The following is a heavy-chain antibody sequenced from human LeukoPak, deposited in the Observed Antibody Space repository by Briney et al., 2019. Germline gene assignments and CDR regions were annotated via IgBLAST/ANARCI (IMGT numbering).Heavy chain of an antibody. J-gene: IGHJ6*02. Sequence: ASVKVSCKASGYTFTSYDINWVRQATGQGLEWMRWMNPNSGNTGYAQKFQGRVTMTRNTSISTAYMELSSLRSEDTAVYYCARELGTTKPYYYYYYGMDVWGQGTTVTVSS. CDR2: MNPNSGNT. D-gene: IGHD1-1*01. V-gene: IGHV1-8*01. CDR3: ARELGTTKPYYYYYYGMDV. CDR1: GYTFTSYD.